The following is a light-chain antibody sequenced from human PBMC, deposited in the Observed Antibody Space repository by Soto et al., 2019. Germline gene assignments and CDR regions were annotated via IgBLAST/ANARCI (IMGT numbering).Light chain of an antibody. CDR1: QNINRY. CDR3: QQRQYWPPIT. J-gene: IGKJ5*01. Sequence: EIILTQSPATLSLSPGGRATLSCRASQNINRYLAWYHQKPGQPPRLLIYDASTRATGIPARFSGSGSGTDFTLTISSLEPEDFAVYYCQQRQYWPPITFGQGTRLENK. V-gene: IGKV3-11*01. CDR2: DAS.